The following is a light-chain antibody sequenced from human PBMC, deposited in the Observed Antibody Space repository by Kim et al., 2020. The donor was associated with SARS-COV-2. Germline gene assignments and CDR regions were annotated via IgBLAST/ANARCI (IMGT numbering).Light chain of an antibody. CDR1: QDISTW. CDR3: QEGHSFPLT. J-gene: IGKJ4*01. Sequence: ASVGDRVAITCRASQDISTWLAWYQQKPGKAPKLLIYAASNLESGVPFRFSGSGSGTEFTLSISSLQPEDFATYFCQEGHSFPLTFGGGTKVDIK. CDR2: AAS. V-gene: IGKV1-12*01.